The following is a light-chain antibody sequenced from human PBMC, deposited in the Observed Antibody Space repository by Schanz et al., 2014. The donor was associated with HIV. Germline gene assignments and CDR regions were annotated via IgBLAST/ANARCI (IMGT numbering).Light chain of an antibody. Sequence: QSVLTQPPSVSGAPGQKVTISCTGSSSNIGAGYDVHWYQQFPGTAPRLLISTNTDRPSGVPDRFSGSKSGASASLAITGLQAEDEADYYCQSYDSSLNGVVFGGGTKLTVL. CDR1: SSNIGAGYD. V-gene: IGLV1-40*01. CDR3: QSYDSSLNGVV. J-gene: IGLJ3*02. CDR2: TNT.